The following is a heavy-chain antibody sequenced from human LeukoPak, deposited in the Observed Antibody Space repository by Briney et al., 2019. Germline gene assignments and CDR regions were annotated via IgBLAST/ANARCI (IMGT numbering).Heavy chain of an antibody. CDR2: IRPYDGDT. CDR3: ARDYCTRGGDCYKEDLFDP. Sequence: GASVKVSCKASGYTFAIYGISWVRQAPGQGLEWMSWIRPYDGDTNYAQNFEGRVTMTTETSTSTAYMELRSLRSDDTAIYYCARDYCTRGGDCYKEDLFDPWGQGTLVTVSS. D-gene: IGHD2-21*02. J-gene: IGHJ5*02. V-gene: IGHV1-18*01. CDR1: GYTFAIYG.